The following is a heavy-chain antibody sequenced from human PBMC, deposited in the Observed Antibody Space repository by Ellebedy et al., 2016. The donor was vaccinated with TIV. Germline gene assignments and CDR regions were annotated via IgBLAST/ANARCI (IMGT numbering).Heavy chain of an antibody. Sequence: MPSETLSLTCTVSGGSISSSSYYWGWIRQPPGKGLEWIGSIYYSGSTSYNPSLKSRVTISVDTSNNQFSLKLSSVTAADTAVYYCARGGGAYMYNWFDPWGQGTLVTVSS. J-gene: IGHJ5*02. V-gene: IGHV4-39*07. CDR1: GGSISSSSYY. CDR3: ARGGGAYMYNWFDP. D-gene: IGHD3-16*01. CDR2: IYYSGST.